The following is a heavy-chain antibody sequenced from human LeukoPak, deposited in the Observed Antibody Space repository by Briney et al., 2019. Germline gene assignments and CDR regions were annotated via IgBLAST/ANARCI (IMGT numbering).Heavy chain of an antibody. V-gene: IGHV3-11*06. CDR1: GFTFSDYY. CDR2: ITSSSYT. D-gene: IGHD3-22*01. CDR3: ARDAGGYYPDC. Sequence: KPGGSLRLSCAASGFTFSDYYMSWIRQAPGKGLEWVSYITSSSYTNYADSVKGRFTISRDNAKNSLYLQMNSLRPEDTAVYYCARDAGGYYPDCWGQGTLVTVSS. J-gene: IGHJ4*02.